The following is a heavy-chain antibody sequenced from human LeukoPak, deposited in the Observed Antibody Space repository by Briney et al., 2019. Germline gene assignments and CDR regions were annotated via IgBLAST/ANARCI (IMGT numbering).Heavy chain of an antibody. CDR3: ARRGFTPPADYYGIDV. J-gene: IGHJ6*02. V-gene: IGHV4-59*08. CDR1: GGSFSSYY. CDR2: IYYSGTT. Sequence: PSETLSLTCTVSGGSFSSYYWSWIRQPPGKGLEWIGYIYYSGTTAYNPSLKSRVTISVDTSQNQFSLKLSSVTAADTAVYYCARRGFTPPADYYGIDVWGQGTTVTVSS. D-gene: IGHD1-14*01.